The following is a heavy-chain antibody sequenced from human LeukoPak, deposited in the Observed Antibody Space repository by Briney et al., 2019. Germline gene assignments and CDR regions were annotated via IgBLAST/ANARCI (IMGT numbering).Heavy chain of an antibody. Sequence: PGGSLRLSCAASGFTFSGYGMHWVRQAPGKGLEWVAFIRYDGSNKYYADSVKGRFTISRDNSKNTLYLQMNSLRAEDTAVYYCARRSRAEVDYWGQGTLVTVCS. J-gene: IGHJ4*02. CDR2: IRYDGSNK. CDR1: GFTFSGYG. CDR3: ARRSRAEVDY. D-gene: IGHD1-14*01. V-gene: IGHV3-30*02.